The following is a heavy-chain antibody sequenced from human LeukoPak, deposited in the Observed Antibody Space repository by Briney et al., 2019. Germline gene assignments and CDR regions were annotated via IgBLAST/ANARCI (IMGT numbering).Heavy chain of an antibody. CDR2: IFYSGRN. CDR3: ARRSRGWSFDY. Sequence: PSETLSLTCTVSGGSISTNYGSWIRQPPGKGLEWIGNIFYSGRNNYNPSLKSRVTISVDTSKNQFSLKLSSVTAADTAVYYCARRSRGWSFDYWGQGTLVTVSS. D-gene: IGHD6-19*01. J-gene: IGHJ4*02. CDR1: GGSISTNY. V-gene: IGHV4-59*01.